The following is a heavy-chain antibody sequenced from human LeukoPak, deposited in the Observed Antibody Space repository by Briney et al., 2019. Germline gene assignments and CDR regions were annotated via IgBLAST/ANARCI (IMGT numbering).Heavy chain of an antibody. CDR2: ISAYNGNT. V-gene: IGHV1-18*01. J-gene: IGHJ4*02. CDR3: ARDPTGTTQYPDY. D-gene: IGHD1-7*01. CDR1: GYTFTSYG. Sequence: GASVTVSCTASGYTFTSYGISWVRQAPGQGLEGMGWISAYNGNTNYAQTLQGRVTMTTDTSTSTAYMELRSLRSDDTAVYYCARDPTGTTQYPDYWGQGTLVTVSS.